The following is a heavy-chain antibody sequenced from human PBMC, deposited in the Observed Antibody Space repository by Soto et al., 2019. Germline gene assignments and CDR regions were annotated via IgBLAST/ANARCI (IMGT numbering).Heavy chain of an antibody. J-gene: IGHJ5*02. CDR3: ARGYWVTTVSRMYNWFDP. V-gene: IGHV1-8*01. D-gene: IGHD4-17*01. Sequence: QVQLVQSGAEVKKPGASVKVSCKASGYTFTSYDINWVRQATGQGLEWMGWMNPNSGNTGYAQKFQGRVTMTRNTSISTAEMELSSLRSEDTAVYYCARGYWVTTVSRMYNWFDPWGQGTLVTVSS. CDR2: MNPNSGNT. CDR1: GYTFTSYD.